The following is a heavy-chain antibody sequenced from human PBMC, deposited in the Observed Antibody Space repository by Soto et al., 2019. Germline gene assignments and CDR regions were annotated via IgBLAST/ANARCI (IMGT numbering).Heavy chain of an antibody. J-gene: IGHJ4*02. CDR1: GGSLSAYY. V-gene: IGHV4-34*02. Sequence: QVQLQQWGAGLLKPSETLSLTCAVSGGSLSAYYWSWIRQPPGKGLEWIGEVNHRGSTNDNPSLKSRVTISVDTSMNQFSLKLRGVTAADTAVYYCARVGYTYGHGFDYWGQGSLVTVSS. CDR2: VNHRGST. CDR3: ARVGYTYGHGFDY. D-gene: IGHD5-18*01.